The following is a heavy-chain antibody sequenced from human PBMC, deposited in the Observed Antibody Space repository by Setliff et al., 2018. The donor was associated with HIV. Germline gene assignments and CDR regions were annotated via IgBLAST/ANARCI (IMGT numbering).Heavy chain of an antibody. CDR2: INHSGNT. CDR3: ARQQTALFVDY. J-gene: IGHJ4*02. V-gene: IGHV4-34*01. CDR1: GFNLRSYE. Sequence: SETLRLSCAVSGFNLRSYEMNWVRQPPGKGLEWIGEINHSGNTNYNPSLKSRVTISVDTSKNQFSLKLTSVTAADMALYYCARQQTALFVDYWGQGTLVTVSS. D-gene: IGHD2-21*02.